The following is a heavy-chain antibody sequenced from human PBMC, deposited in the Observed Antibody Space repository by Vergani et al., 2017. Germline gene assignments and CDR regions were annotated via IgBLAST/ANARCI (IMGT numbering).Heavy chain of an antibody. CDR1: GITFKNVW. J-gene: IGHJ4*02. CDR2: IRSKNDGVTA. D-gene: IGHD2-2*02. V-gene: IGHV3-15*01. Sequence: EVQVVESGGGLIKPGGSLRLSCVVSGITFKNVWINWVRQAPGKGLEWIGRIRSKNDGVTADYAAPLKGRFTISRDDSKDSAFLLVHNLKTEDTAVYFCYTDYHDYWGQGTLVTVSS. CDR3: YTDYHDY.